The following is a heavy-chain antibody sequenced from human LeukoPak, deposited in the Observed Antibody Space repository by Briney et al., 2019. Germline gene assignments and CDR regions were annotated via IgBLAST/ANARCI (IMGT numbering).Heavy chain of an antibody. CDR2: IRYDGSNK. Sequence: GGSLTLSCAASGCTFSSYGMHWVRQAPGKGLEWVACIRYDGSNKYYPDSVKGRFTISRDNSKNTLYLQMNSLRAEATAVYYCAKDNYDYGDYDGGDYWGQGTLVTVSS. CDR1: GCTFSSYG. D-gene: IGHD4-17*01. CDR3: AKDNYDYGDYDGGDY. J-gene: IGHJ4*02. V-gene: IGHV3-30*02.